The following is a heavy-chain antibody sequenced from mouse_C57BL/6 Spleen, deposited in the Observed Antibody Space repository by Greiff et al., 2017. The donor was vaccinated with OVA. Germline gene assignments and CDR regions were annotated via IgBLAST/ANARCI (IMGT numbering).Heavy chain of an antibody. V-gene: IGHV1-50*01. CDR1: GYTFTSYW. Sequence: VQLQQPGAELVKPGASVKLSCKASGYTFTSYWMQWVKQRPGQGLEWIGEIDPSDSYTNYNQKFKGKATLTVDTSSSTAYMQLSSLTSEDSAVYYCAREEGLSFAYWGQGTLVTVSA. D-gene: IGHD2-4*01. J-gene: IGHJ3*01. CDR3: AREEGLSFAY. CDR2: IDPSDSYT.